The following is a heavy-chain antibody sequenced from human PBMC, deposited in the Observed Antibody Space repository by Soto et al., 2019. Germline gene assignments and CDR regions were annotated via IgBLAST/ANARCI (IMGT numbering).Heavy chain of an antibody. V-gene: IGHV4-39*01. CDR2: IYYSGST. CDR1: GGSISSSSYY. CDR3: ARHEWLSPGDY. D-gene: IGHD6-19*01. J-gene: IGHJ4*02. Sequence: PSETLSLTCTVSGGSISSSSYYWGWIRQPPGKGLEWIGSIYYSGSTYYNPSRKSRVTISVDTSKNQFSLKLSSVTAADTAVYYCARHEWLSPGDYWGQGTLVTVSS.